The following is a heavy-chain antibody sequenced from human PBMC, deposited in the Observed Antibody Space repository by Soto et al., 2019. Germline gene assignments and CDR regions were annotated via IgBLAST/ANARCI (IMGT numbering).Heavy chain of an antibody. V-gene: IGHV3-74*03. Sequence: EVQLVESGGGLVQPGGSLRLSCAASGFTFSSYWMHWVRQVPGKGLVWVSRINSDGSSTTYADSVKGRFTISRDNAKKTLYLQMNSLRAEDTAGYYCARVETFSSTSCYSVFDYWGQGTLVTVSS. CDR1: GFTFSSYW. CDR3: ARVETFSSTSCYSVFDY. D-gene: IGHD2-2*01. CDR2: INSDGSST. J-gene: IGHJ4*02.